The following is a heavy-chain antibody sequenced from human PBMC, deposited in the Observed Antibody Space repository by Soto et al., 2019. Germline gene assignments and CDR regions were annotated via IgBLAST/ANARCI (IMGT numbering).Heavy chain of an antibody. CDR3: TADSRQIFGGVWFDY. CDR2: IKSKTDGETV. J-gene: IGHJ4*02. CDR1: GFIFSKAW. D-gene: IGHD3-10*01. Sequence: GGSLRLSCAASGFIFSKAWMNWVRQARGGGLGWVGRIKSKTDGETVNYAAPVEGRFTISRDDSKNTLYLQMNSLKMEDTAVYYCTADSRQIFGGVWFDYWGQGALVTVSS. V-gene: IGHV3-15*07.